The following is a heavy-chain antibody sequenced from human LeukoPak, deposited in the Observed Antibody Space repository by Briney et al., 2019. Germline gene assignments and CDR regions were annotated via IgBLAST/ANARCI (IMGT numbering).Heavy chain of an antibody. J-gene: IGHJ4*02. CDR3: ARGGRSTVTHFDY. Sequence: GGSLRLSCAASGFTFSSYWMHWVRQAPGKGLVWVSRINSDENTTDYADSVKGRFTISTDNAKNSLYLQMNSLRAEDTALYYCARGGRSTVTHFDYWGQGTLVTVSS. D-gene: IGHD4-17*01. CDR2: INSDENTT. V-gene: IGHV3-74*01. CDR1: GFTFSSYW.